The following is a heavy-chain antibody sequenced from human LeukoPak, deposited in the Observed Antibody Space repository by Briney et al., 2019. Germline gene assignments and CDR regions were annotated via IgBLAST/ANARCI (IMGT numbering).Heavy chain of an antibody. D-gene: IGHD5-18*01. CDR3: ARDRGYSYGLDY. CDR2: IWYDGSNK. CDR1: GFTFSSYG. J-gene: IGHJ4*02. V-gene: IGHV3-33*08. Sequence: PGRSLRLSCAASGFTFSSYGMHWVRQAPGKGLEWVAVIWYDGSNKYYADSVKGRFTISRDNSKNTLYLQMNSLRAEDTAVYYCARDRGYSYGLDYWGQGTVVTVSS.